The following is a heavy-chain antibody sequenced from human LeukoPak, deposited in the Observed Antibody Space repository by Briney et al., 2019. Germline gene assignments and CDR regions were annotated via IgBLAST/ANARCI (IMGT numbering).Heavy chain of an antibody. D-gene: IGHD3-10*02. CDR3: ARVVRGAVTFNRFDP. V-gene: IGHV4-59*01. CDR1: GDSINNYY. Sequence: SETLSLTCTVSGDSINNYYWSWLRQTPGEGLEWIGFIAYSGNSNYNPSLESRVTISIYTSKNQFSLKLNSVTAADTAMYYCARVVRGAVTFNRFDPWGQGTLVTVSS. J-gene: IGHJ5*02. CDR2: IAYSGNS.